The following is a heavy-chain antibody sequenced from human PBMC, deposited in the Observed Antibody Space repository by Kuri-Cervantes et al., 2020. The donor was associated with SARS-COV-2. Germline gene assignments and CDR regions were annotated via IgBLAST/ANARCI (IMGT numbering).Heavy chain of an antibody. D-gene: IGHD1-1*01. CDR3: VRDGDHWNFDY. J-gene: IGHJ4*02. Sequence: LSLTCAASGFTFSSYDMHWVRQATGKGLEWVSAIGTAGDTYYPGSVKGRFTISRDNAKNMLFLQMNSLRAEDTAVYYCVRDGDHWNFDYWGQGTLVTVSS. V-gene: IGHV3-13*01. CDR2: IGTAGDT. CDR1: GFTFSSYD.